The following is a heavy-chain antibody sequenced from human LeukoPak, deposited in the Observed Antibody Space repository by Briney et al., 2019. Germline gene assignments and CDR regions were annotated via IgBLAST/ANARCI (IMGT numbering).Heavy chain of an antibody. CDR3: ARENRIVVVVGLDTYNWFDP. J-gene: IGHJ5*02. D-gene: IGHD2-15*01. V-gene: IGHV4-59*01. CDR2: IYYSGTT. CDR1: GGSISSYY. Sequence: SETLSLTCTVSGGSISSYYWSWIRQPPGKGLEWIGYIYYSGTTNYNPSLKSRVTISVDTSKNQFSLKLSSVTAADTAVYYCARENRIVVVVGLDTYNWFDPWGQGTLVTVSS.